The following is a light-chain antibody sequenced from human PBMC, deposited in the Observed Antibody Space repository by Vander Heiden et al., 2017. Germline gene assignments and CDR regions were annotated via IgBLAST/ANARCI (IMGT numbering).Light chain of an antibody. J-gene: IGLJ3*02. Sequence: QSALTQPRSVSGSPGQSVTISRTGTSSNVGGYNLVSWYQQHPGKAPSLMIHDVNQRPSGVPDRFSASKSGNTASLTISGLQAEDEADYFCCSYAGSYTWVLGGGTKLTVL. CDR1: SSNVGGYNL. CDR2: DVN. CDR3: CSYAGSYTWV. V-gene: IGLV2-11*01.